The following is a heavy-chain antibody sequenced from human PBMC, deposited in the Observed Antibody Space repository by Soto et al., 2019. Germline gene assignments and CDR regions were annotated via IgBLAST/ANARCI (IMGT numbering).Heavy chain of an antibody. CDR1: GGSISTYY. CDR2: IYYSGST. CDR3: ARRYGLSAFDI. V-gene: IGHV4-59*08. J-gene: IGHJ3*02. D-gene: IGHD3-10*01. Sequence: QVQLQESGPGLVKPSETLSLTCTVSGGSISTYYWSWIRQPPGKGLEWIGDIYYSGSTNYNPSLKSRVTISVDTSKNQFSLKLSSVTAAETAVYYCARRYGLSAFDIWGQGTTVTV.